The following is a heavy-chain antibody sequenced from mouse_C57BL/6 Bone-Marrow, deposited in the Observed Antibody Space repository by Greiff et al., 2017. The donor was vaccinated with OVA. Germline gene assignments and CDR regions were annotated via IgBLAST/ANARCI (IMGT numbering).Heavy chain of an antibody. CDR2: IDPETGGT. CDR3: TRGYSNYYAMDY. J-gene: IGHJ4*01. D-gene: IGHD2-5*01. CDR1: GYTFTDYE. Sequence: QVQLKESGAELVRPGASVTLSCKASGYTFTDYEMPWVKQTPVHGLEWIGAIDPETGGTACNQKFKGKAILTADKSSSTAYMELRSLTSEDSAVYYCTRGYSNYYAMDYWGQGTSVTVTS. V-gene: IGHV1-15*01.